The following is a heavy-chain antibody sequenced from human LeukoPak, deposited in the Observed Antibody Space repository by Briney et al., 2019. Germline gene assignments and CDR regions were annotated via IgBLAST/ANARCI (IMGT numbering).Heavy chain of an antibody. J-gene: IGHJ4*02. CDR2: FDPEDGET. V-gene: IGHV1-24*01. D-gene: IGHD2-15*01. CDR1: GYTLTELS. Sequence: ASVKVSCKVSGYTLTELSMHWVRQAPGKGLEWMGGFDPEDGETIYAQKFQGRVTMTEDTSTDTAYMELSSLRAEDTALYYCASSGGLGEDYWGQGTLVTVSS. CDR3: ASSGGLGEDY.